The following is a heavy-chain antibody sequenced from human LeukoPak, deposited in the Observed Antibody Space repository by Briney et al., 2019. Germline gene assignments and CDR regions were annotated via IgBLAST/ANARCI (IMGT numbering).Heavy chain of an antibody. CDR2: MNPNSGNT. V-gene: IGHV1-8*01. J-gene: IGHJ4*02. D-gene: IGHD3-16*02. CDR1: GYTFTSYD. CDR3: ARDDPLDDYVWGSYRYTFDY. Sequence: ASVKVSCKASGYTFTSYDINWVRQATGQGLEWMGWMNPNSGNTGYAQKFQGRVTMTRNTSISTAYMELSSLRSEDTAVYYCARDDPLDDYVWGSYRYTFDYWGQGTLVTVSS.